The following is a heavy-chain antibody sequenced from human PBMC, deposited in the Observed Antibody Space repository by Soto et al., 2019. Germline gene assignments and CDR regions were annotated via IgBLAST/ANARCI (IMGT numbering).Heavy chain of an antibody. CDR1: GFTFSSYA. CDR3: AKERTGSNHYYGMDV. D-gene: IGHD1-26*01. CDR2: ISGSGTGT. V-gene: IGHV3-23*04. Sequence: EEQLVESGGGLVQPGGSLRLSCEGSGFTFSSYALSWVRLRPGRGLEWVAWISGSGTGTNSADSVKGRFTITRDNSKTTVYLQMSSLTVEDTAVYYCAKERTGSNHYYGMDVWGQGTAVTVSS. J-gene: IGHJ6*02.